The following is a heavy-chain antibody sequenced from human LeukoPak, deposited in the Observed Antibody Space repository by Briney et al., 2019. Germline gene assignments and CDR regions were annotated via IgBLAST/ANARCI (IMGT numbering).Heavy chain of an antibody. CDR1: GFTFSSYS. CDR3: ARDREYSSGWNSDY. J-gene: IGHJ4*02. V-gene: IGHV3-21*01. Sequence: GGSLSLSCAASGFTFSSYSMNWVRQAPGKGLEWVSSISSSSSYIYYADSVKGRFTISRDNAKNSLYLQMNSLRAEDTAVYYCARDREYSSGWNSDYWGQGTLVTVSS. CDR2: ISSSSSYI. D-gene: IGHD6-19*01.